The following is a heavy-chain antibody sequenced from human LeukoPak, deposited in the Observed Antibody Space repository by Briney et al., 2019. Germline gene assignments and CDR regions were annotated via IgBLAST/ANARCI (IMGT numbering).Heavy chain of an antibody. V-gene: IGHV3-23*01. D-gene: IGHD6-19*01. CDR2: INGGGEGT. J-gene: IGHJ4*02. CDR1: GFTFSSSA. CDR3: AKNGIDSGWYESFDH. Sequence: GGSLRLSCAASGFTFSSSAMSWVRQAPGKGLEGVSTINGGGEGTHYADSVMGRFTVSRDNSKNTLYLQMTSLRAEDTATYYCAKNGIDSGWYESFDHWGQGTLVTVSS.